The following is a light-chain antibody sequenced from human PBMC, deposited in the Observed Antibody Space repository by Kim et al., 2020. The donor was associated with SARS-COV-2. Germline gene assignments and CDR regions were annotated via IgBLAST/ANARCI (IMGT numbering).Light chain of an antibody. CDR3: QQHISYPIT. V-gene: IGKV1-5*03. Sequence: DIQMTQSPSTLSASVGDRVTMTCRASQTISSWLAWYQQKPGKAPKRLIYTASTFQTGVPSRFSGSRSGTEFTLTISSVQPDDFATYYCQQHISYPITFGGGTKVEIK. CDR2: TAS. CDR1: QTISSW. J-gene: IGKJ4*01.